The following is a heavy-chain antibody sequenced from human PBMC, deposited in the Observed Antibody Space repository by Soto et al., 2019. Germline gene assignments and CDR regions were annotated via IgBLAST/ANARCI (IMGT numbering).Heavy chain of an antibody. CDR3: ARGSGWYPGEYYYGMDV. CDR1: GGTFSSYA. Sequence: SVKVSCKASGGTFSSYAISWVRQAPGQGLEWMGGIIPIFGTANYAQKFQGRVTITADKSTSTAYMELSSLRSEDTAVYYCARGSGWYPGEYYYGMDVWGQGTTVTVSS. V-gene: IGHV1-69*06. CDR2: IIPIFGTA. J-gene: IGHJ6*02. D-gene: IGHD6-19*01.